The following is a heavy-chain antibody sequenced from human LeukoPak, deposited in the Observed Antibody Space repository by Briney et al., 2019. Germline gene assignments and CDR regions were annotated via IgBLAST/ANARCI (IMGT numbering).Heavy chain of an antibody. J-gene: IGHJ1*01. CDR1: GGSISSYY. Sequence: SETLSLTCTVSGGSISSYYWSWIRQPPGKGLEWIGYIYYSGSTNYNPSLKSRVTISVDTSKNQFSLKLSSVTAADTAVYYCARGRYYDPFGHWGQGTLVTVSS. V-gene: IGHV4-59*01. CDR3: ARGRYYDPFGH. CDR2: IYYSGST. D-gene: IGHD3-22*01.